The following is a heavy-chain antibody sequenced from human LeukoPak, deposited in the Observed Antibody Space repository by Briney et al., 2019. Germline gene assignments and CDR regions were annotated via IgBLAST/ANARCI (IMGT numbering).Heavy chain of an antibody. J-gene: IGHJ3*02. V-gene: IGHV4-59*01. CDR3: AREMATISEDDAFDI. Sequence: SETLSLTCTVSGGSIGSYYWSWIRQPPGKGLEWIGYIYYSGSTNYNPSLKSRVTISVDTSKNQFSLKLSSVTAADTAVYYCAREMATISEDDAFDIWGQGTMVTVSS. CDR2: IYYSGST. CDR1: GGSIGSYY. D-gene: IGHD5-24*01.